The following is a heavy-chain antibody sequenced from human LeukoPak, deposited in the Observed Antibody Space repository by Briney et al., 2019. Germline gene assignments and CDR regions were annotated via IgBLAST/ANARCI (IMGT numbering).Heavy chain of an antibody. J-gene: IGHJ6*03. V-gene: IGHV3-48*01. CDR2: ITTGSSTI. CDR3: ARDRGAVGGLLSYHFYYMDV. D-gene: IGHD3-16*01. Sequence: PGGSLRLSCAASGFTFSSHNMNWVRQAPGRGLEWISYITTGSSTIKYADSVKGRFTISRDNTKSSLYLQMNSLRAEDTAVYHCARDRGAVGGLLSYHFYYMDVWGKGTPVTVS. CDR1: GFTFSSHN.